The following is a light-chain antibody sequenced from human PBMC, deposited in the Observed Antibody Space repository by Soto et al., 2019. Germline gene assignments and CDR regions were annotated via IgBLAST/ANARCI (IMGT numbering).Light chain of an antibody. J-gene: IGKJ1*01. CDR1: ESISSW. Sequence: DIQMTQSPSTLSASVGDRVTITCRASESISSWLAWYQQKPGKAPKLLIYKASSLESGVPSRLSGSGSGTEFTLTISSLQPDDFATYYCQQHNNWWTFGQGTKVDIK. CDR3: QQHNNWWT. V-gene: IGKV1-5*03. CDR2: KAS.